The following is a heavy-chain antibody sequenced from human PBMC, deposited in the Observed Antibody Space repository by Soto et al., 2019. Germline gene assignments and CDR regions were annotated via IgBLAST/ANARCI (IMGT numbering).Heavy chain of an antibody. CDR3: VKDGSSGWPYYYGLDV. CDR2: ISYEGSNK. Sequence: QVQLVESGGGVVQPGRSLRLSCAASGFTFSSYGMHWVRQAPGKGLEWVAVISYEGSNKYYADSVKGRFTISRDNSKTALYLQMSSLRAEDTAVYYCVKDGSSGWPYYYGLDVWGQGTTVTVSS. D-gene: IGHD6-19*01. V-gene: IGHV3-30*18. CDR1: GFTFSSYG. J-gene: IGHJ6*02.